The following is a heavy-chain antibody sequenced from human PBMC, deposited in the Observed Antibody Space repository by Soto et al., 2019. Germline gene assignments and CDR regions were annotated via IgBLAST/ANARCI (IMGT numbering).Heavy chain of an antibody. J-gene: IGHJ4*02. D-gene: IGHD3-3*01. Sequence: EVQLLESGGGLVQPGGSLRLSCAASGFTFSSYAMSWVRQAPGKGLEWVSAISGSGGSTYYADSVKGRFTISRDNSKNTLYLQMNSLRAEDTAVYYCAKDRSRITIFGVVKPPEPFDYWGQGTLVTVSS. CDR1: GFTFSSYA. CDR3: AKDRSRITIFGVVKPPEPFDY. V-gene: IGHV3-23*01. CDR2: ISGSGGST.